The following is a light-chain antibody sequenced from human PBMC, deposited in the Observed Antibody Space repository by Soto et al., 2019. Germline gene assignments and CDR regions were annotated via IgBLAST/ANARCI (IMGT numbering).Light chain of an antibody. CDR2: DIS. Sequence: DIHMTQSPSTLSASVGDRVTITCRARQSISDWLAWYQQKPGKAPKLLIYDISNLEIGVPSRFSGSGSGTEYTLTISGLQPDDFATYYCQQYISYSFGQGTKVDI. CDR1: QSISDW. CDR3: QQYISYS. J-gene: IGKJ1*01. V-gene: IGKV1-5*01.